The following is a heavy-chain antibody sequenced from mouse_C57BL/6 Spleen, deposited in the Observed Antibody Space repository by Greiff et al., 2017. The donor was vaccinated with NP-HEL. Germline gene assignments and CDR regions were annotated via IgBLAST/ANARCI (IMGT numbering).Heavy chain of an antibody. J-gene: IGHJ4*01. CDR1: GFTFSSYG. V-gene: IGHV5-6*02. Sequence: DVMLVESGGDLVKPGGSLKLSCAASGFTFSSYGMSWVRQTPDKRLEWVATISSGGSYTYYPDSVKGRFTISRDTAKNTLYLQMSSLKSEDTAMYYCARKDLPNYAMDYWGQGTSVTVSS. CDR3: ARKDLPNYAMDY. D-gene: IGHD2-1*01. CDR2: ISSGGSYT.